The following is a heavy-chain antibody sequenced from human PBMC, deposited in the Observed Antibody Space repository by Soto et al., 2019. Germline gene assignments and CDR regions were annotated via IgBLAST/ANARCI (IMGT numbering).Heavy chain of an antibody. CDR3: ARVRSIYSTGWYYFDY. CDR1: GYTFTDYY. Sequence: QVQLVQSGAEVKKPGASVKVSCKASGYTFTDYYLHWVRQAPGQGLEWMGWINPYSGGTHFTQKFQGWVSMTRDTSINTAYLELSRLKSDDTAIYYCARVRSIYSTGWYYFDYWGQGTLVTVS. D-gene: IGHD6-19*01. V-gene: IGHV1-2*04. J-gene: IGHJ4*02. CDR2: INPYSGGT.